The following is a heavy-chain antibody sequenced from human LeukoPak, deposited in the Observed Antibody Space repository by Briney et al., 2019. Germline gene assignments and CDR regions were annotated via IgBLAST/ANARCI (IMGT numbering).Heavy chain of an antibody. CDR3: AKDPYGDYPPWYFDL. D-gene: IGHD4-17*01. J-gene: IGHJ2*01. V-gene: IGHV3-9*01. CDR1: GFTFDDYA. Sequence: PGRSLRLSYAASGFTFDDYAMHWVRQAPGKGLEWVSGISWNSGSIGYADSVKGRFTISRDNAKNSLYLQMNSLRAEDTALYYCAKDPYGDYPPWYFDLWGRGTLVTVSS. CDR2: ISWNSGSI.